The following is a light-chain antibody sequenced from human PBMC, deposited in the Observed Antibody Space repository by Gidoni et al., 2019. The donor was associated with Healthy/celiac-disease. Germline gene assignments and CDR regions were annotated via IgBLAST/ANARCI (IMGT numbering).Light chain of an antibody. CDR1: QSVLYSSNNKNY. V-gene: IGKV4-1*01. CDR2: WAS. J-gene: IGKJ2*04. Sequence: DIVITPSPDSLAVSLGERATINCKSSQSVLYSSNNKNYLAWYQQKPGQPPKLLIYWASTRESGVPDRFSGSGSGTDFTLTISSLQAEDVAVYYCQQYYSTPCSFGQGTKLEIK. CDR3: QQYYSTPCS.